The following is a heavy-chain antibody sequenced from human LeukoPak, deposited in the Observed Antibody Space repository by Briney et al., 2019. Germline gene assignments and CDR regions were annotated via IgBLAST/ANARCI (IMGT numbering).Heavy chain of an antibody. J-gene: IGHJ3*02. CDR1: GGSISSSSYY. CDR3: ARGPYSYDSSGAFDI. D-gene: IGHD3-22*01. CDR2: IYYSGST. V-gene: IGHV4-39*07. Sequence: SGTLSLTCTVSGGSISSSSYYWGWIRQPPGKGLEWIGSIYYSGSTYYNPSLKSRVTISVDTSKNQFSLKLSSVTAADTAVYFCARGPYSYDSSGAFDIWGRGTMVTVSS.